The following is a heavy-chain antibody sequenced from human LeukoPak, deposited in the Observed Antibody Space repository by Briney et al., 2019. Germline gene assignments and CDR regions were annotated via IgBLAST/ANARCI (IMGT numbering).Heavy chain of an antibody. D-gene: IGHD3-10*01. CDR3: AHYYLRAFDI. CDR2: IYWDDDK. Sequence: LEWLALIYWDDDKRYSPSLKSRLTITKDTSKNQVVLTMTNMDPVDTATYYCAHYYLRAFDIWGQGTMVTVSS. J-gene: IGHJ3*02. V-gene: IGHV2-5*02.